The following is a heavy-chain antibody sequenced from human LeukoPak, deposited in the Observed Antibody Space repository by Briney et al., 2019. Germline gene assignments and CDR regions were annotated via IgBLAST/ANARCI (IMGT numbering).Heavy chain of an antibody. V-gene: IGHV4-4*07. CDR3: ARDGSGSYYMNYYYYGMDV. CDR2: IYTSGST. CDR1: GGSISSYY. J-gene: IGHJ6*02. D-gene: IGHD3-10*01. Sequence: SETLSLTCTVSGGSISSYYWSWIRQPAGKGLEWIGRIYTSGSTNYNPSPKSRVTMSVDTSKNQFSLKLSSVTAADTAVYYCARDGSGSYYMNYYYYGMDVWGQGTTVTVSS.